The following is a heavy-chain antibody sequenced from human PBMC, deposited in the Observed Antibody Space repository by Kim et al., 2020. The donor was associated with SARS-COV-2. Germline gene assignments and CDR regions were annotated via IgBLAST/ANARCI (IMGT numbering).Heavy chain of an antibody. D-gene: IGHD6-13*01. CDR2: ISSSSSYI. Sequence: GGSLRLSCAASGFTFSSYSMNWVRQAPGKGLEWVSSISSSSSYIYYADSGKGRFTISRDNAKNSLYLQMNSLRAKDTAVYYCARVDRASAAIWTYYYYYGIDVWGQGTTVTVSS. CDR3: ARVDRASAAIWTYYYYYGIDV. V-gene: IGHV3-21*01. CDR1: GFTFSSYS. J-gene: IGHJ6*02.